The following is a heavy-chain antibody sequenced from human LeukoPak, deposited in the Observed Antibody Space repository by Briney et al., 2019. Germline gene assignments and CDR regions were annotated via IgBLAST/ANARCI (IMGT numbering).Heavy chain of an antibody. CDR2: IYYSGST. CDR1: GGSISSGGYY. J-gene: IGHJ3*02. Sequence: PSQTLSLTCTVSGGSISSGGYYWSWIRQHPGKGLEWIGYIYYSGSTYYNPSLKSRVTISVDTSKNQFSLKLSSVTPADTAVYYRAKGGGDIVVVPAAGGAFYIWGQGTKVTGSS. CDR3: AKGGGDIVVVPAAGGAFYI. V-gene: IGHV4-31*03. D-gene: IGHD2-2*01.